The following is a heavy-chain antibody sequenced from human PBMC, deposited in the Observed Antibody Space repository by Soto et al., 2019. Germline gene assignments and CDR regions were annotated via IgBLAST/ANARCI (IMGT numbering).Heavy chain of an antibody. V-gene: IGHV4-61*01. J-gene: IGHJ4*02. D-gene: IGHD1-26*01. CDR1: GGSVSSGSYY. Sequence: SETLSLTCTVSGGSVSSGSYYWSWIRQPPGKGLEWIGYIYYSGSTNYNPSLMSRVTISVDTSKNQFSLKLSSVTAADTAVYYCARGELPSGYYFDYWGQGTLVTVSS. CDR3: ARGELPSGYYFDY. CDR2: IYYSGST.